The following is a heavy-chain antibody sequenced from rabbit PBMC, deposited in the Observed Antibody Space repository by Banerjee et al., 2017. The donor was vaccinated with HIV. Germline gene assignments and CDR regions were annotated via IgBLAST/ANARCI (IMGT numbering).Heavy chain of an antibody. Sequence: QEQLEESGGDLVKPEGSLTLTCTASGFDLSSYYYMCWVRQAPGKGLEWIACINTSSGNTVYASWAKGRFTVSKTSSTTVTLQMTSLTAADTATYFCAREEYVGYGGFNLWGPGTLVTVS. CDR3: AREEYVGYGGFNL. J-gene: IGHJ4*01. CDR1: GFDLSSYYY. CDR2: INTSSGNT. D-gene: IGHD6-1*01. V-gene: IGHV1S45*01.